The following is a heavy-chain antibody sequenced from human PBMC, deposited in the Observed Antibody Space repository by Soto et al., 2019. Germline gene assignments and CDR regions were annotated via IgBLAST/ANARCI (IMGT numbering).Heavy chain of an antibody. CDR2: ISGIGGST. J-gene: IGHJ2*01. Sequence: KGLEWVPSISGIGGSTYYADSVKGRFTISRANSRNTLYLQMNSLRAEDTFFYYEEDGIRATVPVSAFLLNRSSDL. D-gene: IGHD1-26*01. V-gene: IGHV3-23*01. CDR3: EDGIRATVPVSAFLLNRSSDL.